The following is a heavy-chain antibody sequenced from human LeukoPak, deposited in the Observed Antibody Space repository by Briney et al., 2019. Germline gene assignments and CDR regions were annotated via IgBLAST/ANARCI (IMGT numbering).Heavy chain of an antibody. CDR2: MSGSGGDT. D-gene: IGHD1-26*01. V-gene: IGHV3-23*01. CDR3: AKDREPSRGSFSFFDY. J-gene: IGHJ4*02. Sequence: GGSLRLSCAAPGFTFSNYAMSWACQAPGKGPEWVSAMSGSGGDTYYADSVKGRFTISRDNSKNTLYLQMNSLRAEDTAVYYCAKDREPSRGSFSFFDYWGKGTLVTVSS. CDR1: GFTFSNYA.